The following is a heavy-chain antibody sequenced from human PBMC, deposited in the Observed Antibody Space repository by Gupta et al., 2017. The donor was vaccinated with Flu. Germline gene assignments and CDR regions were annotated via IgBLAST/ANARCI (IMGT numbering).Heavy chain of an antibody. D-gene: IGHD2/OR15-2a*01. J-gene: IGHJ4*02. Sequence: QLQLQESGPGLVKPSETLSLICTVSGGSISDTSYYWGWIRQPPGKGLEWIGNVGYSGNTFYNPSLKSRVTVSVDTSKNQFSLKLSSVTAADTAVYYCAGRITYGKTFDYWGQGSLVTVSS. CDR1: GGSISDTSYY. CDR2: VGYSGNT. CDR3: AGRITYGKTFDY. V-gene: IGHV4-39*01.